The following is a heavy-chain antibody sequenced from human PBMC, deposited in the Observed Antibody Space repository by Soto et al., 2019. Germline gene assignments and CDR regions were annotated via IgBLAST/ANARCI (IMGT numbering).Heavy chain of an antibody. CDR3: ARAVSCSSTSCSDAFDI. V-gene: IGHV1-3*01. J-gene: IGHJ3*02. Sequence: QVQLVQSGAELKKPGASVKVSCKASGYTFTSYAMHWVRQAPGQRLEWMGWINAGNGNTKYSQKFQGRVTITRDTSGMTAYVELSSLRSEYTAVYYGARAVSCSSTSCSDAFDIWGQGTMVTVSS. D-gene: IGHD2-2*01. CDR2: INAGNGNT. CDR1: GYTFTSYA.